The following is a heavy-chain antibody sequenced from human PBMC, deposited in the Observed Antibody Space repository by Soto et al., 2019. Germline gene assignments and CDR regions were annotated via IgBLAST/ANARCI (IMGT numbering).Heavy chain of an antibody. CDR3: ARDKYATSTEYYFDY. D-gene: IGHD2-8*01. V-gene: IGHV3-48*03. J-gene: IGHJ4*02. CDR2: ISSSGSTI. CDR1: GFTFSSYE. Sequence: VGSLRLSCAASGFTFSSYEMNWVRQAPGKGLEWVSYISSSGSTIYYADSVKGRFTISRDNAKNSLYLQMNSLRAEDTAVYYCARDKYATSTEYYFDYWGQGTLVTVSS.